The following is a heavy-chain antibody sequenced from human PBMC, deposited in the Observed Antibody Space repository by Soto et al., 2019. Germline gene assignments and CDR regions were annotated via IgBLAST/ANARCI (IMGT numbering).Heavy chain of an antibody. J-gene: IGHJ4*02. V-gene: IGHV3-21*01. CDR1: GFTFSSYS. D-gene: IGHD6-13*01. CDR2: ISCSSSYI. Sequence: WGTLRLSWAASGFTFSSYSMNWVRQAPGKGLEWVSSISCSSSYIYYADSVKGRFTISRDNAKNSLYLQMNSLRAEDTAVYYCARPIAAADGYLYYWGQGTLGTVSS. CDR3: ARPIAAADGYLYY.